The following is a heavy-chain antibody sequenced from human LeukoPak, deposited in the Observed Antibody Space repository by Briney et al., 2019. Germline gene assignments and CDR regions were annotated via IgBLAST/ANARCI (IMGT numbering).Heavy chain of an antibody. J-gene: IGHJ6*03. CDR3: ARDPYSGAYGNTYYYYMDV. V-gene: IGHV3-21*01. CDR2: ITTNSTYT. Sequence: PGGSLRLSCAASGFTFSRYEMNWVRQAPGKGLEWMSFITTNSTYTFYADSVKGRFTISRDNARNSLYLQMNSLTAEDTAVYYCARDPYSGAYGNTYYYYMDVWGKGTTVTISS. CDR1: GFTFSRYE. D-gene: IGHD1-26*01.